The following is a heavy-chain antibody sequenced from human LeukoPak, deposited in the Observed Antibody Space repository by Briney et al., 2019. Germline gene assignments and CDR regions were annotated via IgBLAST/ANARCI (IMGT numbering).Heavy chain of an antibody. V-gene: IGHV4-59*01. CDR1: GGSISNYY. CDR3: ARVGNWNYSPYYMDV. J-gene: IGHJ6*03. Sequence: WETLSLTCIVSGGSISNYYWSWIRQPPGKGLEWIGYIYHSGSTDNNPSLKSRVTISLDTSKNQFSLKLSSVTAADTAVYYCARVGNWNYSPYYMDVWGKGTTVTVS. CDR2: IYHSGST. D-gene: IGHD1-7*01.